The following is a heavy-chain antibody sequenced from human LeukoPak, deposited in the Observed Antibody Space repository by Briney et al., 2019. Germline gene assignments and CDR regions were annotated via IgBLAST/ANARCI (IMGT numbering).Heavy chain of an antibody. V-gene: IGHV3-23*01. Sequence: GGSLSLSCSASGFTFCCYAWRWVGQAPGMGLEWVSAISGSAGSTYYVDSVRGRFTISGDNAKNTLYRQMNSLRPEDTAVYYWARSGRGGAFDIWGHGKMVTVSS. CDR2: ISGSAGST. J-gene: IGHJ3*02. D-gene: IGHD1-26*01. CDR1: GFTFCCYA. CDR3: ARSGRGGAFDI.